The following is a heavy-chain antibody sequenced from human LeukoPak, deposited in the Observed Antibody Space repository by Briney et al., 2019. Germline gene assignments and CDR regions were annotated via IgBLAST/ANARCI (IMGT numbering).Heavy chain of an antibody. Sequence: SETLSLICTVSGDSISSGGYSWSWIRQPPGKGLEWIGSVYYSGSSYYNPSLDSRLTISIDGSKNQFSLRLSSVTAADTAVYYCARGWANAFDIWGQGTMVTVSS. CDR1: GDSISSGGYS. J-gene: IGHJ3*02. V-gene: IGHV4-30-2*01. D-gene: IGHD3-16*01. CDR3: ARGWANAFDI. CDR2: VYYSGSS.